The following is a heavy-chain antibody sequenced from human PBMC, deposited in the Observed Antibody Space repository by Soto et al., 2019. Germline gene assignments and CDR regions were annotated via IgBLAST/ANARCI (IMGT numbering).Heavy chain of an antibody. CDR2: MNANSGNT. J-gene: IGHJ6*02. Sequence: ASVKVSCKASGYTFTSYDINWVRQATGQGLERMGWMNANSGNTGYAQKFQGRVTMTRTTSTSTAYMELSSPRSEDTAVYYCASLSFSSSSEGYYYYYGLDVWGQGTTVTVSS. CDR1: GYTFTSYD. D-gene: IGHD6-6*01. V-gene: IGHV1-8*01. CDR3: ASLSFSSSSEGYYYYYGLDV.